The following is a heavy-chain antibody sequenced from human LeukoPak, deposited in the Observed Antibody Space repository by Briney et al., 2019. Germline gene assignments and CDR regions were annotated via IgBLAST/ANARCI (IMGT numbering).Heavy chain of an antibody. V-gene: IGHV3-74*01. D-gene: IGHD3-3*01. J-gene: IGHJ3*02. Sequence: PGGSLRLSCAASGFTFSSYWMHWVRQAPGKGLVWVSCISSDGRSTSYADSVKGRFTISRDSAKKSMYLQMSGLRVEDTAVYYCARRDWVSGAVRAFDIWGQGTMVTVSS. CDR3: ARRDWVSGAVRAFDI. CDR2: ISSDGRST. CDR1: GFTFSSYW.